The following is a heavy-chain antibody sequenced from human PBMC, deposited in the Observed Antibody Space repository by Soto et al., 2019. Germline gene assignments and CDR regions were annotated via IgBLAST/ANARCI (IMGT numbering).Heavy chain of an antibody. V-gene: IGHV4-30-4*01. CDR2: IYDGGRT. J-gene: IGHJ4*02. CDR1: GGSISTVDYW. CDR3: ARGPSGDKVDS. Sequence: QVQLQESGPGLVKPSQTLSLTCTVSGGSISTVDYWWSWIRQSPDMGLEWIGHIYDGGRTYNNPSLGSRVTMSVATSQSQLSLTLSSVSAADTAVYYCARGPSGDKVDSWGQGTLVTVSS. D-gene: IGHD7-27*01.